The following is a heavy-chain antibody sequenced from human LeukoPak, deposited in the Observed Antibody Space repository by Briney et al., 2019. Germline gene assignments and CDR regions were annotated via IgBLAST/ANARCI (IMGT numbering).Heavy chain of an antibody. CDR2: IKQDGSEK. V-gene: IGHV3-7*01. CDR1: GFTFSSYW. J-gene: IGHJ4*02. CDR3: ARYSGSYFGFDY. Sequence: GGSLRLSCAASGFTFSSYWMTWVRQAPGKGLEWVANIKQDGSEKYYVDSVKGRFTISRDDAKNSLYLQMDSLRAEDTAVYYCARYSGSYFGFDYWGQGTLVTVSS. D-gene: IGHD1-26*01.